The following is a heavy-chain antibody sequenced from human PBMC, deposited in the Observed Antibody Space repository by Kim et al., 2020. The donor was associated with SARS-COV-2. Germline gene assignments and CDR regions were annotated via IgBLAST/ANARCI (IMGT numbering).Heavy chain of an antibody. CDR2: INPNSGGT. CDR1: GYTFTGYY. D-gene: IGHD3-10*01. V-gene: IGHV1-2*04. Sequence: ASVKVSCKASGYTFTGYYMHWVRQAPGQGLEWMGWINPNSGGTNYAQKFQGWVTMTRDTSISTAYMELSRLRSDDTAVYYCAREVVRGLYWFDPWGQGTLVTVSS. CDR3: AREVVRGLYWFDP. J-gene: IGHJ5*02.